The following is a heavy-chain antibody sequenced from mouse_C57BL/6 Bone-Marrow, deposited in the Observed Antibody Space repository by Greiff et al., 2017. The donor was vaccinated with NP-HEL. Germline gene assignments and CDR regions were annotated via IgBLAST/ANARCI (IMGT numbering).Heavy chain of an antibody. V-gene: IGHV14-4*01. Sequence: VQLQQSGAELVRPGASVKLSCTASGINIKDDYMPWVKQRPEQGLEWIGWIDPENGDSEFASKFQGKATITADTSSNTAYLQLSSLTSEDTAVYYCTTGGPRAMDYWGQGTSVTVSS. CDR2: IDPENGDS. J-gene: IGHJ4*01. CDR3: TTGGPRAMDY. CDR1: GINIKDDY.